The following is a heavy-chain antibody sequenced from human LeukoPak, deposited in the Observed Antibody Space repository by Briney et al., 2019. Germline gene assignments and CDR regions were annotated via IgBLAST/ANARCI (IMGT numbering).Heavy chain of an antibody. Sequence: ASVKVSCKASGYSFADYYMHWVRQAPGQGLEWMGWIKPNSGDTRSAQKFQGRVTITRDTSISTAYMELSSLRYDDTAVYYCATNILVRSINNLFDPWGQGTLVTVSS. V-gene: IGHV1-2*02. CDR3: ATNILVRSINNLFDP. CDR1: GYSFADYY. J-gene: IGHJ5*02. D-gene: IGHD3-10*01. CDR2: IKPNSGDT.